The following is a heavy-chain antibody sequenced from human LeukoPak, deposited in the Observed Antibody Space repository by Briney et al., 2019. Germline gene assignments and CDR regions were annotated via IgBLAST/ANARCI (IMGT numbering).Heavy chain of an antibody. D-gene: IGHD3-10*02. V-gene: IGHV3-48*03. Sequence: PGGSLRLSCAASGFTFSSYEMNWVRQAPGKGLEWVSYTSSSGSTTYYADSVKGRFTISRDNAKNSLYLQMNSLRAEDTAVYYCAELGITMIGGVWGKGTTVTISS. J-gene: IGHJ6*04. CDR3: AELGITMIGGV. CDR2: TSSSGSTT. CDR1: GFTFSSYE.